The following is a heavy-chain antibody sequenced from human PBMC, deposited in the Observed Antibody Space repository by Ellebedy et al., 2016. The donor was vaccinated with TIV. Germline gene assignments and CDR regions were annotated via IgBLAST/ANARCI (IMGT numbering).Heavy chain of an antibody. CDR3: AKDPWDNGGNFFDY. V-gene: IGHV3-7*01. CDR2: SDQVGRET. D-gene: IGHD4-23*01. Sequence: GESLKISXVGSGFTFSSYWLSWVRQAPGKGLERLANSDQVGRETDYVDSVKGRFTISRDNSKNTLYLQMTSLTPEDTAMYYCAKDPWDNGGNFFDYWGQGTLVTVSS. J-gene: IGHJ4*02. CDR1: GFTFSSYW.